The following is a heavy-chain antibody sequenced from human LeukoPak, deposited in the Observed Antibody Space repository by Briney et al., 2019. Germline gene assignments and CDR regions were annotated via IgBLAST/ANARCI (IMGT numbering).Heavy chain of an antibody. D-gene: IGHD3-10*01. CDR3: AKGGGSYYASSDY. Sequence: GGSLRLSCAASGFTFSSYAMNWVRQAPGKRLEWVSAITGSGDSTYYADSVKGRFTISRDNSKNTLYLQMNSLRAEDTAVYYCAKGGGSYYASSDYWGQGALVTVSS. J-gene: IGHJ4*02. CDR2: ITGSGDST. CDR1: GFTFSSYA. V-gene: IGHV3-23*01.